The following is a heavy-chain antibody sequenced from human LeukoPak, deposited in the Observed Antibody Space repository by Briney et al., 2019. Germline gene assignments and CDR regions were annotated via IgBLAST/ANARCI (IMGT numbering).Heavy chain of an antibody. CDR1: GGSFSGYY. V-gene: IGHV4-34*01. Sequence: PLGTLSLTCALYGGSFSGYYWSWIRQTPGKGLEWIGEINHSGSTDYTPSPTSRVTISGDTSKNQFSLKLSSVTAADTAVYFCARVGYSYVINDWSRTGLGAYPTKYYYHMDVWGKGTTVTVSS. D-gene: IGHD5-18*01. CDR2: INHSGST. CDR3: ARVGYSYVINDWSRTGLGAYPTKYYYHMDV. J-gene: IGHJ6*03.